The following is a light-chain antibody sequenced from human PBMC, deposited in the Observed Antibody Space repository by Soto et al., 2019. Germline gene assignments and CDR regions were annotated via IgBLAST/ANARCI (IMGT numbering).Light chain of an antibody. CDR2: GAS. CDR1: QSLSSSY. J-gene: IGKJ1*01. V-gene: IGKV3-20*01. CDR3: QQSGT. Sequence: ELVMTQSPATLSVSPGERATLSCRASQSLSSSYLAWYQQKPGQAPRLLIYGASSRATGIPDRFSGSGSGTDFTLTISRLEPEDFAVYYCQQSGTFGQGTKVDIK.